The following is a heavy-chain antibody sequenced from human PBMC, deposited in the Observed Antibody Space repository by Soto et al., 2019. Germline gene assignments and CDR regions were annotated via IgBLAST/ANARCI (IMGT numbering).Heavy chain of an antibody. CDR3: AWGLRFLEWLSLDY. Sequence: EVQLVESGGGLVQPGGSLRLSCAASGFTLSSYEMNWVRQAPGKGLEWVSYISSSGSTIYYADSVKGRFTISRDNAKNSLYLQMNSLRAEDTAVYYCAWGLRFLEWLSLDYWGQGTLVTVSS. CDR2: ISSSGSTI. D-gene: IGHD3-3*01. CDR1: GFTLSSYE. J-gene: IGHJ4*02. V-gene: IGHV3-48*03.